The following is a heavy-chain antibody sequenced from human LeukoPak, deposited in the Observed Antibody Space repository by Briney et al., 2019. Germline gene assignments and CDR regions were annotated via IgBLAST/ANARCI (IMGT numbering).Heavy chain of an antibody. Sequence: ASVKISCKVSGYSFTSNYIHWVRQAPGQGLEWMGMIYPRDGSTSYAQRFQDRVTVTRDTSTSTVHMELSGLRSEDTAVYYCARDQEGFDYWGQGTLVTVSS. CDR1: GYSFTSNY. J-gene: IGHJ4*02. CDR3: ARDQEGFDY. V-gene: IGHV1-46*01. CDR2: IYPRDGST.